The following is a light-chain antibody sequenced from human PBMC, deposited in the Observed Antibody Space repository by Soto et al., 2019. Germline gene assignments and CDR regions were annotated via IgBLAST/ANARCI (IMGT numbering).Light chain of an antibody. V-gene: IGKV4-1*01. CDR1: QSVRSDY. CDR3: QQYYSTPYS. Sequence: EIVLTQSPATLSLSPGDRATLSCRASQSVRSDYLAWYQQKPGQPPKLLIYWASTRESGVPDRFSGSGSGTDFTLTISSLQAEDVAVYYCQQYYSTPYSFGQGTKLEIK. CDR2: WAS. J-gene: IGKJ2*03.